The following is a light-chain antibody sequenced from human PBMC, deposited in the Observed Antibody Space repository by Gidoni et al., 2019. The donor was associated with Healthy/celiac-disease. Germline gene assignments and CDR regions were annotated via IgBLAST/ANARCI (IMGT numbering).Light chain of an antibody. J-gene: IGKJ1*01. CDR3: QQLNSYSPWT. CDR2: AAS. V-gene: IGKV1-9*01. Sequence: DIQLTQSPSFLSASVGDRVTITCRASQGISSYLAWYQQKPGKAPKLLIYAASTLHSGVPSRFSGSGSGTEFTLTISSLQPEDFATYYCQQLNSYSPWTFGQGTKVEIK. CDR1: QGISSY.